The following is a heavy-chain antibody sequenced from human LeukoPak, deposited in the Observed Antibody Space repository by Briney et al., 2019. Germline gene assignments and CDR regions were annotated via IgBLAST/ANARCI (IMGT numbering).Heavy chain of an antibody. D-gene: IGHD3-22*01. Sequence: PSETLPLTCTVSGGSISSGGYYWSWIRQHPGKGLEWIGYIYYSGSTYYNPSLKSRVTISVDTSKNQFSLKLSSVTAADTAVYYCARFPMIVVVHDAFDIWGQGTMVTVSS. CDR1: GGSISSGGYY. CDR3: ARFPMIVVVHDAFDI. CDR2: IYYSGST. J-gene: IGHJ3*02. V-gene: IGHV4-31*03.